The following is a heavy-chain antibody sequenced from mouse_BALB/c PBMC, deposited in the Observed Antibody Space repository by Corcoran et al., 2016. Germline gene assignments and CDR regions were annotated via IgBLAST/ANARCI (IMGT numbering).Heavy chain of an antibody. V-gene: IGHV8-8*01. D-gene: IGHD2-1*01. CDR1: GFSLSTSGMG. J-gene: IGHJ1*01. Sequence: TLKESGPGILKPSQTLSLTCSFSGFSLSTSGMGVGWIRQPSGKGLEWLAHIWWDDDKYYNPSLKSQLTISKDTSRNQVFLKITSADTADTATYDGGRKVYGKGWYFDVWGAGTTVTVSS. CDR2: IWWDDDK. CDR3: GRKVYGKGWYFDV.